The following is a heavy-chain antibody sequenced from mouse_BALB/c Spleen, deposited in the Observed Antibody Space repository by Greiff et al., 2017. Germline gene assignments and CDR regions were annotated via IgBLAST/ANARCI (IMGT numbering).Heavy chain of an antibody. J-gene: IGHJ4*01. D-gene: IGHD1-1*01. V-gene: IGHV1S135*01. CDR2: IDPFNGGT. Sequence: EVQLQQSGPELMKPGASVKISCKASGFSFTSYYMHWVKQSHGKSLEWIGYIDPFNGGTSYNQKFKGKATLTVDKSSSTAYMHLSSLTSEDSAVYYCARDGSTFYAMDYWGQGTSVTVSS. CDR1: GFSFTSYY. CDR3: ARDGSTFYAMDY.